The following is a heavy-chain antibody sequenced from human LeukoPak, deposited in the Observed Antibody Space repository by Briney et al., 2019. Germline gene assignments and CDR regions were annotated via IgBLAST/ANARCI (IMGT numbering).Heavy chain of an antibody. D-gene: IGHD2-15*01. Sequence: PGGPLRLSCAASGFTFSSYEMNWVRQAPGKGLEWVSYISSSGSTIYYADSVKGRFTISRDNAKNSLYLQMNGLRAEDTAVYYCAREDMGYCSGGSCYRAWFDPWGQGTLVTVSS. CDR1: GFTFSSYE. J-gene: IGHJ5*02. V-gene: IGHV3-48*03. CDR2: ISSSGSTI. CDR3: AREDMGYCSGGSCYRAWFDP.